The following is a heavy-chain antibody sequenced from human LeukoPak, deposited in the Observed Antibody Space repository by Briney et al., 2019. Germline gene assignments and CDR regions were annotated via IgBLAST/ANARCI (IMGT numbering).Heavy chain of an antibody. CDR1: GFTFSSYA. CDR3: AKGMNNAPEY. D-gene: IGHD1-14*01. CDR2: ISGSGDGT. J-gene: IGHJ4*02. V-gene: IGHV3-23*01. Sequence: GGSLRLSCAASGFTFSSYAMSWVRQAPGKGLEWVSAISGSGDGTYYADSVKGRFTISRANSENTLYLQMNSLRAEDTAIYYCAKGMNNAPEYWGQGTLVTVSS.